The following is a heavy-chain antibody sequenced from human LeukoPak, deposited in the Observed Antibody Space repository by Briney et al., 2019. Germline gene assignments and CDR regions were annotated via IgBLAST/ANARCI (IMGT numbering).Heavy chain of an antibody. CDR2: IYSGGST. Sequence: GGSLRLSCAASGFIVSSDYMSWVRQAPGKGLEWVSVIYSGGSTYYADSVKGRFTISRDRTENTLYLQMNSLRVEDTAVYYCARYFQPGICNWFDSWGQGTLVTVSS. CDR1: GFIVSSDY. D-gene: IGHD3-10*01. V-gene: IGHV3-66*01. J-gene: IGHJ5*01. CDR3: ARYFQPGICNWFDS.